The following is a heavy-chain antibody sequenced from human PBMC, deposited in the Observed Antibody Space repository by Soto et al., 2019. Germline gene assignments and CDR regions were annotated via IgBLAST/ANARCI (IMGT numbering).Heavy chain of an antibody. J-gene: IGHJ4*02. CDR2: IIPILGIA. CDR3: AAEYGANSA. CDR1: GGTFSSYT. Sequence: QVQLVQSGAEVKKPGSSVKVSCKASGGTFSSYTINWVRQAPGHGLEWVGRIIPILGIAKNAQKFQGRVTITADKSTSTAYMELSSLRSEDTAVYYCAAEYGANSAWGQGTLVTVSS. D-gene: IGHD4-17*01. V-gene: IGHV1-69*02.